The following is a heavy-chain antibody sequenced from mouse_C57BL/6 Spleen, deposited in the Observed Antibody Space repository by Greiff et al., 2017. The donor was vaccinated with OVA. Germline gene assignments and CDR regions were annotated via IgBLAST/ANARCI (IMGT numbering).Heavy chain of an antibody. Sequence: EVQLVESGGGLVQPKGSLKLSCAASGFSFNTYAMNWVRQAPGKGLEWVARIRSKSNNYATYYADSVKDRFTISRDDSGSMLYLQRNNLKTEDAAMYYGVRQGMDDWGQGTSVTVSS. V-gene: IGHV10-1*01. CDR2: IRSKSNNYAT. CDR1: GFSFNTYA. J-gene: IGHJ4*01. CDR3: VRQGMDD.